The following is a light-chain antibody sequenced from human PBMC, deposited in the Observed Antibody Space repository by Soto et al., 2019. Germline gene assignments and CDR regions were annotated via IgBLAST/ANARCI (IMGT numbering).Light chain of an antibody. V-gene: IGKV3-15*01. CDR2: GAS. Sequence: EIVMTQSPATLSVSPGERATLSCRASQSVSSNLAWYQQRPGQAPRLLISGASTRATGIPARFSGSGSGTEFTLTISSLQSEDFAVYFCQQYNNWPPITFGQGTRLEIK. CDR3: QQYNNWPPIT. CDR1: QSVSSN. J-gene: IGKJ5*01.